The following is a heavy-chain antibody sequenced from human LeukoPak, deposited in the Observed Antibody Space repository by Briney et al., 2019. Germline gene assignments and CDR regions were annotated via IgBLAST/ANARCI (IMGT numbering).Heavy chain of an antibody. V-gene: IGHV3-21*01. J-gene: IGHJ6*03. CDR2: ISSSSSYI. CDR1: GFTFSSYS. Sequence: TGGSLRLSCAVSGFTFSSYSMNCVRQAPGKGLEWVSSISSSSSYIYYADSVKDRFTISRDNAKNSLYLQMSSLRAEDTAGYYCARVVAARGADYYYYYYMDVWGKGTTVTVSS. CDR3: ARVVAARGADYYYYYYMDV. D-gene: IGHD6-25*01.